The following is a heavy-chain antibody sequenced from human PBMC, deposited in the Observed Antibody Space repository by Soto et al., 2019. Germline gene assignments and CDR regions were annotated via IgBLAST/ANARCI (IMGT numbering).Heavy chain of an antibody. Sequence: SEPLSLTCTVSGGSISSRSYYWGWNRQPPGKGLEWIGSIYYSGNAYYNPSLKSRVAVSVDTSKNQFSLKVTSVTATDTAVYYCARHKDTSSRYLLPDFWGQGTLVTVSS. CDR3: ARHKDTSSRYLLPDF. V-gene: IGHV4-39*01. J-gene: IGHJ4*02. D-gene: IGHD6-13*01. CDR1: GGSISSRSYY. CDR2: IYYSGNA.